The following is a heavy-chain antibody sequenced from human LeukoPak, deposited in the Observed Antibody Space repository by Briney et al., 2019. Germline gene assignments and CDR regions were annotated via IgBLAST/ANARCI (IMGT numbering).Heavy chain of an antibody. D-gene: IGHD3-10*01. V-gene: IGHV1-69*13. CDR3: ARDYVGSFLPQSKHNWFDP. CDR1: GGTFSSYA. CDR2: IIPIFGTA. Sequence: SVKVSCKASGGTFSSYAISWVRQAPGQGLEWMGGIIPIFGTANYAQKFQGRVTITADESTSTAYMELSSLRSEDTAVYYCARDYVGSFLPQSKHNWFDPWGQGTLVTVSS. J-gene: IGHJ5*02.